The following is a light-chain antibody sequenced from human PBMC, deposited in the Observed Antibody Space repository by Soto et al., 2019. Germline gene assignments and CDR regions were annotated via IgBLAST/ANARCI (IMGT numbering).Light chain of an antibody. V-gene: IGKV3D-20*02. CDR2: GAS. CDR1: QSVSSSY. Sequence: EIVLTQSPGTLSLSPGERATLSCRASQSVSSSYLAWYQQKPGQAPRLLIYGASSRATGIPDRFSGSGSGTDFTFTISSLEPEDFAVYYCQHRANWPLTFGGGTKVDIK. CDR3: QHRANWPLT. J-gene: IGKJ4*01.